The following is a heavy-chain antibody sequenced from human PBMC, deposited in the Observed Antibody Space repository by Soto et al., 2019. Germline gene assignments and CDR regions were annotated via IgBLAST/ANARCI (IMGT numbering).Heavy chain of an antibody. D-gene: IGHD4-17*01. J-gene: IGHJ4*02. CDR2: FYSGGST. Sequence: GGSLRLSCAASGFTVSNNHMTWVRQAPGKGLECVSVFYSGGSTYFADSVKGRFTISRDNSKNTLYLQMSSLRAEDTAVYYCAGGPTAVTPFDYWGQGTLVTVSS. CDR3: AGGPTAVTPFDY. V-gene: IGHV3-53*01. CDR1: GFTVSNNH.